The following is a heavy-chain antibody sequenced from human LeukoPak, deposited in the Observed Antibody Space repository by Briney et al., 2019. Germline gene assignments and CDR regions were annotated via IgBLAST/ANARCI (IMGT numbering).Heavy chain of an antibody. CDR3: AKVAYCSDGSCRVGLDV. D-gene: IGHD2-15*01. V-gene: IGHV3-23*01. Sequence: GGSLRLSCAASGFTFSSYAMNWVRQAPGKGLEWVSTIGASGASTYYADSVKGRFTISRDNSKNTLCLQMNSLRAEDTAVYYCAKVAYCSDGSCRVGLDVWGQGPTVTVSS. J-gene: IGHJ6*02. CDR2: IGASGAST. CDR1: GFTFSSYA.